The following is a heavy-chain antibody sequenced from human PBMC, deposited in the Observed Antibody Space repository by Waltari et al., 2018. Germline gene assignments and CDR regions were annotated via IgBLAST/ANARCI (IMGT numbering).Heavy chain of an antibody. CDR1: GDSISSND. J-gene: IGHJ4*02. CDR3: ARHVNYYFDY. Sequence: QVQLQESGPGLLKPSETLSVTCTVAGDSISSNDCRWIRQPPGKGLELIGYIYSSGSTDYNPSLKTRVAISLDTSKNHFSLKLSSVTATDTAIYYCARHVNYYFDYWGQGMLVTVSS. CDR2: IYSSGST. V-gene: IGHV4-59*08.